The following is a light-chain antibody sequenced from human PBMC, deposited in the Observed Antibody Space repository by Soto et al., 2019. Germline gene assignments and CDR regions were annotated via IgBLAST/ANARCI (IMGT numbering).Light chain of an antibody. Sequence: DIQMTQSTSSLSASVGDRVTITCRASRTISNYLNWYQQKPGKAPTLLFYNASSLQSGVPSRFSGSGSGTDFTLTISSLQPEDFATYYCQQSYSTPRTFGPGTKVDIK. J-gene: IGKJ3*01. CDR3: QQSYSTPRT. CDR2: NAS. CDR1: RTISNY. V-gene: IGKV1-39*01.